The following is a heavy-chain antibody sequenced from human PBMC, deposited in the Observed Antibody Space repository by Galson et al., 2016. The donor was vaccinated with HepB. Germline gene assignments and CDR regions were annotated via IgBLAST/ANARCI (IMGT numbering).Heavy chain of an antibody. CDR2: INPRGGRT. CDR3: ASPLYGSGSPIIFWFFDL. Sequence: SVKVSCKASGYTFTNYYLHWVRQAPGHGPEWMGMINPRGGRTTYAQKFQGRVTLTTDPSSSAVFMELSTLKSDDTAVYYCASPLYGSGSPIIFWFFDLWGRGTLVIVSS. V-gene: IGHV1-46*01. J-gene: IGHJ2*01. D-gene: IGHD3-10*01. CDR1: GYTFTNYY.